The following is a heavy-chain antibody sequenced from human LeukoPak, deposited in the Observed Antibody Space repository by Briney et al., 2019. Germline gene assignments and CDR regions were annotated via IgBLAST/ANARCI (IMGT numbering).Heavy chain of an antibody. CDR2: INPSGGST. D-gene: IGHD5/OR15-5a*01. Sequence: ASVKVSCKASGYTFTSYFMHWVRQAPGQGLEWMGIINPSGGSTSYAQKFQGRVTMTRDTSTSTVYMELSSLRSEDTAVYYCASVYDKTIYGMDVWGQGTTVTVSS. CDR1: GYTFTSYF. J-gene: IGHJ6*02. V-gene: IGHV1-46*01. CDR3: ASVYDKTIYGMDV.